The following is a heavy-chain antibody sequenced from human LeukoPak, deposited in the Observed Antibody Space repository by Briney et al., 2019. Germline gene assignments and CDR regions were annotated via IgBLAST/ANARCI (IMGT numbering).Heavy chain of an antibody. CDR1: GFSFSSYG. CDR2: IRYDGSNK. D-gene: IGHD1-26*01. J-gene: IGHJ3*02. Sequence: GGSLRLSCAASGFSFSSYGMHWVRQAPGKGLEWVAFIRYDGSNKYYADSVKGRFTISRDNSKNTLYLQMNSLRAEDTAVYYCARPGERWGSPLGADDLAFDIWGQGTMVTVSS. V-gene: IGHV3-30*02. CDR3: ARPGERWGSPLGADDLAFDI.